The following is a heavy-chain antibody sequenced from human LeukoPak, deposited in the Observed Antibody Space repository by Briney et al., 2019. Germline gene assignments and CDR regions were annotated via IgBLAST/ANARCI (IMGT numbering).Heavy chain of an antibody. V-gene: IGHV4-59*06. J-gene: IGHJ5*02. Sequence: PSETLSLTCTVSGGSISSYYWSWIRQHPGKGLEWIGYIYYSGSTYYNPSLKSRVTISADTSKNQFSLKLSSVTAADTAVYYCARDKGYSYGYWFDPWGQGTLVTVSS. CDR2: IYYSGST. CDR3: ARDKGYSYGYWFDP. D-gene: IGHD5-18*01. CDR1: GGSISSYY.